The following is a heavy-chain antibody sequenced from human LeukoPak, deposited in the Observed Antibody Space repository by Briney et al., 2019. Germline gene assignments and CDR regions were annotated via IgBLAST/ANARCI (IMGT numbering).Heavy chain of an antibody. CDR1: GYSFTSYW. Sequence: GESLKISCKGSGYSFTSYWIGWARQMPGKGLEWMGIIYPGDSDTRYSPSFQGQVTISADKSISTAYLQWSSLKASDTAMYYCARHLIVVAGQTNYYYYYYMDVWGKGTTVTVSS. V-gene: IGHV5-51*01. CDR3: ARHLIVVAGQTNYYYYYYMDV. CDR2: IYPGDSDT. J-gene: IGHJ6*03. D-gene: IGHD3-22*01.